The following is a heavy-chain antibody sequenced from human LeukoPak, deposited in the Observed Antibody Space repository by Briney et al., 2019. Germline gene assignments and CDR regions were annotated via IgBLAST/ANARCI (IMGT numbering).Heavy chain of an antibody. CDR3: ARGEFNTVTIIYYYYMDV. CDR1: GFTFSSYW. CDR2: ISSSSSYI. V-gene: IGHV3-21*01. D-gene: IGHD4-11*01. J-gene: IGHJ6*03. Sequence: GGSLRLSCAASGFTFSSYWMHWVRQAPGKGLEWVSSISSSSSYIYYADSVKGRFTISRDNAKNSLFLQMDSLRAEDTAVYYCARGEFNTVTIIYYYYMDVWGKGTTVTVSS.